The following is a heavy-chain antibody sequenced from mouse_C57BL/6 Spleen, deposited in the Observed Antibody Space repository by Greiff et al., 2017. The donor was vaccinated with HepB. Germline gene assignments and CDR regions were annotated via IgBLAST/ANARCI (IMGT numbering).Heavy chain of an antibody. V-gene: IGHV1-42*01. CDR1: GYSFTGYY. CDR2: INPSTGGT. Sequence: EVQLQQSGPELVKPGASVKISCKASGYSFTGYYMNWVKQSPEKSLEWIGEINPSTGGTTYNQKFKAKATLTVDKSSSTAYMQLKSLTSEDSAVYYCARIEFAYWGQGTLVTVSA. CDR3: ARIEFAY. J-gene: IGHJ3*01.